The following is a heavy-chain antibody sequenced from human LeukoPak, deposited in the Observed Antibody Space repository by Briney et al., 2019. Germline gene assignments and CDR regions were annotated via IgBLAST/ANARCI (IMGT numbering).Heavy chain of an antibody. V-gene: IGHV3-23*01. J-gene: IGHJ4*02. CDR3: AKDPDEGGLGYFDY. D-gene: IGHD1-14*01. Sequence: AMXXVRQAPGKGXEWVSAISGSGGSTYYADSVKGRFTISRDNSKNTLYLQMNSLRAEDTAVYYCAKDPDEGGLGYFDYWGQGTLVTVSS. CDR1: A. CDR2: ISGSGGST.